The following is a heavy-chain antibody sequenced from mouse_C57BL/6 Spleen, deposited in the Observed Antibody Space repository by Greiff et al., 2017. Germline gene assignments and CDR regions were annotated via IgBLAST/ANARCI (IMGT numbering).Heavy chain of an antibody. D-gene: IGHD2-3*01. CDR2: ISSGGSYT. V-gene: IGHV5-6*01. CDR1: GFTFSSYG. J-gene: IGHJ1*03. CDR3: ARHSDDGYYGYFDV. Sequence: EVKLMESGGDLVKPGGSLKLSCAASGFTFSSYGMSWVRQTPDKRLEWVATISSGGSYTYYPDSVKGRFTISRDNAKNTLYLQMSSLKSEDTAMYYCARHSDDGYYGYFDVWGTGTTVTVSS.